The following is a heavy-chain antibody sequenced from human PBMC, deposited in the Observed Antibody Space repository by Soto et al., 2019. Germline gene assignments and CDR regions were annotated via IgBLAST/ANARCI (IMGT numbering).Heavy chain of an antibody. V-gene: IGHV1-18*01. Sequence: RASVKVSCKASGYTFSNFGIIWVRQAPGQGLEWMGWISPYNGSTNYAQMFQGRLTMTTDTSTTSAYMELRSLRSDDTAVYYCARPLDYYYYAMDAWGQGTTVTVSS. CDR3: ARPLDYYYYAMDA. CDR2: ISPYNGST. J-gene: IGHJ6*02. CDR1: GYTFSNFG.